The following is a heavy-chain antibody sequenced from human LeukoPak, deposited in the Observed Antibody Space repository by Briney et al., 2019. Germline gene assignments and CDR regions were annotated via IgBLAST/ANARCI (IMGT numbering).Heavy chain of an antibody. Sequence: GGSLRLSCAASGFTFSDYYMSWIRQVPGKGLEWVSAISGSGGSTYYADSVKGRFTISRDNSKNTLYLQMNSLRAEDTAVYYCAISYGDYVGGAFDIWGQGTMVTVSS. J-gene: IGHJ3*02. CDR3: AISYGDYVGGAFDI. D-gene: IGHD4-17*01. CDR1: GFTFSDYY. CDR2: ISGSGGST. V-gene: IGHV3-23*01.